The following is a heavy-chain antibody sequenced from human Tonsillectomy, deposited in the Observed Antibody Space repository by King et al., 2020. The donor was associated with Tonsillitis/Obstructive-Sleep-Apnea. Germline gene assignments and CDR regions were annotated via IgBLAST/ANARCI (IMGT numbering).Heavy chain of an antibody. J-gene: IGHJ4*02. CDR1: GGTFNGYY. D-gene: IGHD2-2*02. CDR2: LNHCGNT. Sequence: VQLQLWGAGLLKPSETLSLSCAVYGGTFNGYYCTWICQPPGKGREWLGVLNHCGNTNDNPSLKSRLTISVETSKNQFSLTLSSVTAADTAVYYCARGYPAYYFDSWGQGTLVTVSS. V-gene: IGHV4-34*01. CDR3: ARGYPAYYFDS.